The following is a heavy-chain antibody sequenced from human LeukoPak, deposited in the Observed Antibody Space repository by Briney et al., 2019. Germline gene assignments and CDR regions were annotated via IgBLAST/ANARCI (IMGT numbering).Heavy chain of an antibody. CDR1: GFTFSSYA. CDR2: ISGSGGST. Sequence: PGGSLRLSCAASGFTFSSYAMSWVRQAPGKGLERVSAISGSGGSTYYADSVKGRFTISRDNSKNTLYLQMNSLRAEDTAVYYCASRRRGNIFWVRYFDWLLSTYWGQGTLVTVSS. CDR3: ASRRRGNIFWVRYFDWLLSTY. D-gene: IGHD3-9*01. J-gene: IGHJ4*02. V-gene: IGHV3-23*01.